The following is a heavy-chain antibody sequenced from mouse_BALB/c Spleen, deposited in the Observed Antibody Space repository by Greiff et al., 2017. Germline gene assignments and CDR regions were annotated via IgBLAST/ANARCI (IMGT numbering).Heavy chain of an antibody. D-gene: IGHD2-4*01. Sequence: EVKLQESGGGLVKPGGSLKLSCAASGFTFSSYAMSWVRQSPEKRLEWVAEISSGGSYTYYPDTVTGRFTISRDNAKNTLYLEMSSLRSEDTAMYYCARVSTMITTGAMDYWGQGTSVTVSS. CDR2: ISSGGSYT. J-gene: IGHJ4*01. CDR3: ARVSTMITTGAMDY. V-gene: IGHV5-9-4*01. CDR1: GFTFSSYA.